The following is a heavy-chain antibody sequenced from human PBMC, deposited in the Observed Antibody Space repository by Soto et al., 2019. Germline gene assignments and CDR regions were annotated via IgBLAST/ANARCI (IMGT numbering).Heavy chain of an antibody. Sequence: GASVKLSCEASGYTFTAYYMHWVRQAPGQGLEWMGWINPNSGGTNYAQEFQGWVTMTRDTSISPAYMELSRLRSDDTAVYYCARRGRGFFGSGSYNDAFDIWGQGTMVTAS. D-gene: IGHD3-10*01. CDR3: ARRGRGFFGSGSYNDAFDI. V-gene: IGHV1-2*04. CDR1: GYTFTAYY. CDR2: INPNSGGT. J-gene: IGHJ3*02.